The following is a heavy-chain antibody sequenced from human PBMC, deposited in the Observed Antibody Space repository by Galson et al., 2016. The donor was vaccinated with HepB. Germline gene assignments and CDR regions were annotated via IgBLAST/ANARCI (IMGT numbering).Heavy chain of an antibody. CDR1: AFTFNSQW. V-gene: IGHV3-74*01. J-gene: IGHJ6*02. Sequence: SLRLSCAASAFTFNSQWMSWVRQAPGKGLVWVSRINRDESSTSYADYVKGRFTISRDNAKNTLYLQMNSLRAEDTAVYYCARDPSYYSGMDVWGRGTTVTVSS. CDR3: ARDPSYYSGMDV. CDR2: INRDESST.